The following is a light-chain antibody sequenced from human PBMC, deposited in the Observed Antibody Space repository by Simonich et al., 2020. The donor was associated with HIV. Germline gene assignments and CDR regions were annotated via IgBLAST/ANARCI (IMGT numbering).Light chain of an antibody. CDR3: QQYNDWPPWT. CDR1: QSISSS. Sequence: EIVMTQSPATLSVSPGERATLSCRASQSISSSLAWYQQKPGQAPRRLIYGASTRATGIPARFSGGGAGTEFTLTISSMQSEDFAVYYCQQYNDWPPWTFGQGTKVEIK. CDR2: GAS. J-gene: IGKJ1*01. V-gene: IGKV3-15*01.